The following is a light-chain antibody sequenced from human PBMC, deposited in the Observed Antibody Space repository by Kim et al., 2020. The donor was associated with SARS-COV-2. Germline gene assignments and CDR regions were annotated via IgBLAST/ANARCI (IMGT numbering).Light chain of an antibody. CDR3: SLYLSSSTLERAV. V-gene: IGLV2-14*01. J-gene: IGLJ2*01. CDR1: SSDIADNNY. Sequence: QSALTQPASVSGSPGQSITISCTGTSSDIADNNYVSWYQQHPGKAPKLMIYEVSNRPSGFSNRFSGSKSGNTASLTISGLQADDESDYYCSLYLSSSTLERAVFGGGPKVTFL. CDR2: EVS.